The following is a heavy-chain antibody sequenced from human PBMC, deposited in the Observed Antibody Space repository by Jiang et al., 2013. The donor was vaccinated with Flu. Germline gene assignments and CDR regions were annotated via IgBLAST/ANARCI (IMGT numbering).Heavy chain of an antibody. CDR3: AREWDSSSWDY. J-gene: IGHJ4*02. CDR1: GFTFSSYW. D-gene: IGHD6-6*01. CDR2: IKQDGSQK. Sequence: VQLLESGGGLVQPGGSLRLSCAASGFTFSSYWMSWVRQAPGKGLEWMGNIKQDGSQKNXVDSVKGRFTISRDNAKNSLYLQMNSLRAEDTAVYYCAREWDSSSWDYWGQGTLVTVSS. V-gene: IGHV3-7*03.